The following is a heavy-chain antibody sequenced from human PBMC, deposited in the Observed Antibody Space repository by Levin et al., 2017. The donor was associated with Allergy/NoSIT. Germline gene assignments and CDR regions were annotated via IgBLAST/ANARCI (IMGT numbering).Heavy chain of an antibody. J-gene: IGHJ6*02. CDR1: GFTFGDYA. CDR3: TRDIVVVPAAYAAGYYYGMDV. D-gene: IGHD2-2*01. CDR2: IRSKAYGGTT. V-gene: IGHV3-49*03. Sequence: SCTASGFTFGDYAMSWFRQAPGKGLEWVGFIRSKAYGGTTEYAASVKGRFTISRDDSKSIAYLQMNSLKTEDTAVYYCTRDIVVVPAAYAAGYYYGMDVWGQGTTVTVSS.